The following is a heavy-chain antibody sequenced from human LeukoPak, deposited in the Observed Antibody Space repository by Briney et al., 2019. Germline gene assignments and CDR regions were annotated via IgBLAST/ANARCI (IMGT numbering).Heavy chain of an antibody. CDR2: INHSGST. CDR1: GGSFSGYY. Sequence: SETLSLTCAVYGGSFSGYYWSWIRQPPGKGLEWIGEINHSGSTNYNPPLKSRVTISVDTSKNQFSLKLSSVTAANTAVYYCARKSRAGYCSGGSCYHQTYYFDYWGQGTLVTVSS. V-gene: IGHV4-34*01. J-gene: IGHJ4*02. CDR3: ARKSRAGYCSGGSCYHQTYYFDY. D-gene: IGHD2-15*01.